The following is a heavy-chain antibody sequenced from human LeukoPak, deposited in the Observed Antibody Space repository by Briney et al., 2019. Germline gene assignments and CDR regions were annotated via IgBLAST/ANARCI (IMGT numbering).Heavy chain of an antibody. J-gene: IGHJ4*02. CDR2: IRYDGSNK. V-gene: IGHV3-30*02. Sequence: GGSLRLSCAASGFTFSGSAMHWVRQAPGKGLEWVAFIRYDGSNKYYADSVKGRFTISRDNSKNTLYLQMNSLRAEDTAVYYCAKDLGWFGDFDYWGQGTLVTVSS. D-gene: IGHD3-10*01. CDR3: AKDLGWFGDFDY. CDR1: GFTFSGSA.